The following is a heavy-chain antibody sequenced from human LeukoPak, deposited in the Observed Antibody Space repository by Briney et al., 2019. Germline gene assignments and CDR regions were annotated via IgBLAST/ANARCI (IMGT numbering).Heavy chain of an antibody. V-gene: IGHV3-7*01. CDR2: IKQDGSEK. Sequence: GGSLRLSCAASGFTFSSYWMSWVRQAPGKGLEWVANIKQDGSEKYYVDSVKGRFTISRDNAKNSLYLQMNSLRAEDTAVYYCARSGYYGSGSYPLGPRFFAHWGQGTLVTVSS. D-gene: IGHD3-10*01. CDR3: ARSGYYGSGSYPLGPRFFAH. J-gene: IGHJ4*02. CDR1: GFTFSSYW.